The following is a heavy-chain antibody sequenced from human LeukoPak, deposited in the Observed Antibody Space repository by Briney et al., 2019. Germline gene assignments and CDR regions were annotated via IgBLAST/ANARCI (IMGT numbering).Heavy chain of an antibody. CDR2: INHSGST. D-gene: IGHD3-9*01. J-gene: IGHJ4*02. CDR3: ARAQTHDILTGYYYFDY. CDR1: GGSFSGYY. V-gene: IGHV4-34*01. Sequence: SETLSLTCAVYGGSFSGYYWSWIHQPPGKGLEWIGEINHSGSTNYNPSLKSRVTISVDTSKNQFSLKLSSVTAADTAVYYCARAQTHDILTGYYYFDYWGQGTLVTVSS.